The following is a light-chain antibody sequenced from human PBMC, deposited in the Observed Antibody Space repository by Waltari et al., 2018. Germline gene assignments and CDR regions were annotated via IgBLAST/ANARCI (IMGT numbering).Light chain of an antibody. CDR1: PSVLYSSNNKDY. Sequence: DIVLTQSPDSLAVSLGERATINLRSSPSVLYSSNNKDYLAWYPHTPGQPPKLLIYWASSRVAGLPDRFSGSDSGTDFTLTISSLQAEDVAVYYCQHYDSNPLTFGQGTKVEI. V-gene: IGKV4-1*01. J-gene: IGKJ1*01. CDR2: WAS. CDR3: QHYDSNPLT.